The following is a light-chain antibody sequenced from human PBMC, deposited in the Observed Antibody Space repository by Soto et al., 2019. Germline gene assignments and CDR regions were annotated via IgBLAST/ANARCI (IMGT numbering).Light chain of an antibody. CDR1: QSISSY. CDR3: QQSYSTQIT. J-gene: IGKJ5*01. Sequence: DIQMTQSPSSLSASVGDRVTITGRASQSISSYLNWYQQKPGKAPKLLIYAASSLQSGVPSRFSGSGSVTDFTLTISRLQPEDFATYYCQQSYSTQITFGQGTRLEIK. CDR2: AAS. V-gene: IGKV1-39*01.